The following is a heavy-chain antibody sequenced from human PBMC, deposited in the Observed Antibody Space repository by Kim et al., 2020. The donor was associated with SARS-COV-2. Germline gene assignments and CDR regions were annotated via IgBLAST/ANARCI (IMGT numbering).Heavy chain of an antibody. V-gene: IGHV1-69*13. CDR2: IIPIFGTA. CDR3: AREKGYCSGGSCYDYYYYGMDV. Sequence: SVKVSCKASGGTFSSYAISWVRQAPGQGLEWMGGIIPIFGTANYAQKFQGRVTITADESTSTAYMELSSLRSEDTAVYYCAREKGYCSGGSCYDYYYYGMDVWGQGTTVTVSS. CDR1: GGTFSSYA. J-gene: IGHJ6*02. D-gene: IGHD2-15*01.